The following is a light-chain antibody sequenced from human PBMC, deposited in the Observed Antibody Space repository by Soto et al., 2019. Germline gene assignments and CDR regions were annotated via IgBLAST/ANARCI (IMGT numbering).Light chain of an antibody. CDR2: DAS. Sequence: DIVLTQSPVTLSLSPGDRATLSCRASETVSSYLLWYQQKPGQDPRLLIYDASERATGIPARFSGSGSETDFTLTISSLEPEDFGVYYCQQFGSSIPHTFGQGTKLEIK. J-gene: IGKJ2*01. CDR3: QQFGSSIPHT. V-gene: IGKV3-11*01. CDR1: ETVSSY.